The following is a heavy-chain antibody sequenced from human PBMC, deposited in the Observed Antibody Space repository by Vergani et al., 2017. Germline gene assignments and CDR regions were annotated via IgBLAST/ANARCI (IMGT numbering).Heavy chain of an antibody. Sequence: QVQLVESGGGLVKPGGSLRLSCAASGFTFSDYYMSWLRQAPGKGLAWVSYISSSGSTIYYADSVKGRFTISRDNAKNSLYLQMNSLRAEDTAVYYCARDGATTMIVVVTAFDIWGQGTMVTVSS. J-gene: IGHJ3*02. CDR3: ARDGATTMIVVVTAFDI. D-gene: IGHD3-22*01. V-gene: IGHV3-11*04. CDR1: GFTFSDYY. CDR2: ISSSGSTI.